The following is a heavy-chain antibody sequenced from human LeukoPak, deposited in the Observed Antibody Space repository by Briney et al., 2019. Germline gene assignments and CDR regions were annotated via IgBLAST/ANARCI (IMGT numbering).Heavy chain of an antibody. Sequence: GGSLRLSCAASGFTFSSYAMTWVRQAPGKGLEWVSEISGNGDNTYYADSVKGRFTISRDNSKNTLYLQMNSLRAEDTAVYYCARASGSSWPDYWGQGTLVTVSS. CDR3: ARASGSSWPDY. D-gene: IGHD6-13*01. CDR1: GFTFSSYA. CDR2: ISGNGDNT. V-gene: IGHV3-23*01. J-gene: IGHJ4*02.